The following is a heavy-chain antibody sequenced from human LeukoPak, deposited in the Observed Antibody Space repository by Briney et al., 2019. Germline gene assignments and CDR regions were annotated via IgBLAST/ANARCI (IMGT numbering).Heavy chain of an antibody. V-gene: IGHV4-59*01. Sequence: SSETLSLTCTVSGGSISSYYWSWIRQPPGKGLEWIGYIYYSGSTNYNPSLKSRVTISVDTSKNQFSLKLSSVTAADTAVYYCARSSRGYYYDSSVPGDFDYWGQGTLVTVSS. CDR3: ARSSRGYYYDSSVPGDFDY. D-gene: IGHD3-22*01. CDR2: IYYSGST. J-gene: IGHJ4*02. CDR1: GGSISSYY.